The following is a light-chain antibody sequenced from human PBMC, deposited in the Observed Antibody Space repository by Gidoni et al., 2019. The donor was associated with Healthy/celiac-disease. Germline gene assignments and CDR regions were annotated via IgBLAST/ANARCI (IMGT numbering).Light chain of an antibody. Sequence: ELLMTQSPATLSVSPGERATLSCSSSQSVSSNLAWYQQKPGQAPRLLIYGASTRATGIPARFSGSGSGTEFTLTISSLQSEDFAVYYCQQYNNWPGYTFGQGTKLEIK. J-gene: IGKJ2*01. V-gene: IGKV3-15*01. CDR3: QQYNNWPGYT. CDR1: QSVSSN. CDR2: GAS.